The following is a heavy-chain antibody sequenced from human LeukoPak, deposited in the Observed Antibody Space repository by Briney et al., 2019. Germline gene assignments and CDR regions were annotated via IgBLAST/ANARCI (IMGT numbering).Heavy chain of an antibody. D-gene: IGHD5-12*01. CDR3: AKDRYGDYEAPFHYYMDA. Sequence: AASVNVSCKASGYTFSGFYIHWVRQAPGQGLEWMGWINPNSGVTNYAQKLQGRVTITRDTSIDTAYMQLSRLRSDDTAVYYCAKDRYGDYEAPFHYYMDAWGRGTTVTVSS. V-gene: IGHV1-2*02. J-gene: IGHJ6*03. CDR1: GYTFSGFY. CDR2: INPNSGVT.